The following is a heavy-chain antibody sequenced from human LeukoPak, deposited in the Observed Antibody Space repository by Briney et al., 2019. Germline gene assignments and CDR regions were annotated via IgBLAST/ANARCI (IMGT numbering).Heavy chain of an antibody. Sequence: SQTLSLTCTVSTGSISSGSHWWTWIRQPAGKGLEWKGLEWIGRISSSGSTNYDPSLKSRVTISVDTSKNQFSLKLSSVTAADTAVYYCARGLYSGFSRNVFDIWGQGTMVTISS. V-gene: IGHV4-61*02. J-gene: IGHJ3*02. CDR2: ISSSGST. CDR3: ARGLYSGFSRNVFDI. D-gene: IGHD5-12*01. CDR1: TGSISSGSHW.